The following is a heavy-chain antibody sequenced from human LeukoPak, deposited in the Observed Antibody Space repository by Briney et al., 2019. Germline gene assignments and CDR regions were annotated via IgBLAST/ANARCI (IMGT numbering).Heavy chain of an antibody. CDR3: ARDCSGVSCLDY. D-gene: IGHD2-15*01. CDR1: GFIFSTHG. Sequence: PGGSLRLSCAASGFIFSTHGMHWVRQAPGKGLEWVAILWCDGSNKYYADSVKGRFTISRDNSKNTLYLQMNSLRAEDTAVYYCARDCSGVSCLDYWGQGTLVTVSS. J-gene: IGHJ4*02. V-gene: IGHV3-33*01. CDR2: LWCDGSNK.